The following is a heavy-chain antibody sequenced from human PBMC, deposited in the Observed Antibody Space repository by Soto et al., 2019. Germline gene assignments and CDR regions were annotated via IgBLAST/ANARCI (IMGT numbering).Heavy chain of an antibody. J-gene: IGHJ5*02. CDR1: GASVNSENYY. CDR3: ARAVLRFLQWLDP. D-gene: IGHD3-3*01. V-gene: IGHV4-61*01. Sequence: SETLSLTCTVSGASVNSENYYWSWIRQPPGKGLEWIGYVYYSGSTNYNPSLKSRATISLDTYKNQFSLKMTSMTSADTAFYYCARAVLRFLQWLDPWGQGTLVTVYS. CDR2: VYYSGST.